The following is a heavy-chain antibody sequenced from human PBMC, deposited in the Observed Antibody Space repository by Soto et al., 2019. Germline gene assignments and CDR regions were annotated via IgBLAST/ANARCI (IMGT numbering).Heavy chain of an antibody. D-gene: IGHD1-26*01. Sequence: PVGSLRLSGAISGFSVSSNYLSWVCQAPGKGLEWVSVHYSGGSTYYADSVQGRFTISRDKSNNTLYLQMRRVRAEDTAVYFCARHRHPRGTVGATSPLDPWGQGTQVTVSS. CDR2: HYSGGST. CDR3: ARHRHPRGTVGATSPLDP. J-gene: IGHJ5*02. CDR1: GFSVSSNY. V-gene: IGHV3-53*01.